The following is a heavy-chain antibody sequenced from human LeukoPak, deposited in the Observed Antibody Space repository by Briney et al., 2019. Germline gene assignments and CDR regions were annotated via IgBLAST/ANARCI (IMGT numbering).Heavy chain of an antibody. CDR3: ARHEISSEPLLDY. D-gene: IGHD1-14*01. Sequence: GESLKISCKGSGYSFSDYWIGWVRLMPGKGLEWMGMTYPGDSDTRYSPSFQGQVTISADKSISTAYLQWTGLKASDTAMFYCARHEISSEPLLDYWGQGTLVTVSS. CDR1: GYSFSDYW. CDR2: TYPGDSDT. J-gene: IGHJ4*02. V-gene: IGHV5-51*01.